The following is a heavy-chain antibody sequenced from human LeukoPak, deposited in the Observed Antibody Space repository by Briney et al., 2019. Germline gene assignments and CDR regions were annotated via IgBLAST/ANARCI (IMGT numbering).Heavy chain of an antibody. CDR2: INPNNGGT. CDR1: GYTFTGYY. Sequence: ASVKVSCTASGYTFTGYYIHWVRQAPGQGLDWMGRINPNNGGTNYAQKFQGRVTMTTDTSTSTAYMELRSLRSDDTAVYYRARDQRVAVAGEYYYYGMDVWGQGTTVTVSS. CDR3: ARDQRVAVAGEYYYYGMDV. V-gene: IGHV1-2*06. D-gene: IGHD6-19*01. J-gene: IGHJ6*02.